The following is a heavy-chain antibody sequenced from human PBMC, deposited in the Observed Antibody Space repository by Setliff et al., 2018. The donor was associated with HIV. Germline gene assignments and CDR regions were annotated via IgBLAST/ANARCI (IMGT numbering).Heavy chain of an antibody. CDR2: IYHGGST. D-gene: IGHD5-18*01. CDR1: GGSISSSNW. CDR3: ARATPGYNYGSRHAFDI. Sequence: SETLSLTCAVSGGSISSSNWWSWVRQPPGKGLEWIGEIYHGGSTNYNPSLKSRVTISVDKSKNQFSLKLSSVTAADTAVYCCARATPGYNYGSRHAFDIWGQGTKVTVSS. V-gene: IGHV4-4*01. J-gene: IGHJ3*02.